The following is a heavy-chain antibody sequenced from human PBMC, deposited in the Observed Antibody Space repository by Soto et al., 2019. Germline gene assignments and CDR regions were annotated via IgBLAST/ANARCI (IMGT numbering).Heavy chain of an antibody. D-gene: IGHD3-10*01. CDR3: ARSLNMGTYSRVLAY. Sequence: GASVKVSCKTSGYSFISQYVHWVRLAPGQGLEWMGCINTYSGTTNYGENFEGRVTVTRDTSLSTVYMELDRLRSDDTALYYWARSLNMGTYSRVLAYWGQGTPVTVSS. CDR2: INTYSGTT. CDR1: GYSFISQY. J-gene: IGHJ4*02. V-gene: IGHV1-2*02.